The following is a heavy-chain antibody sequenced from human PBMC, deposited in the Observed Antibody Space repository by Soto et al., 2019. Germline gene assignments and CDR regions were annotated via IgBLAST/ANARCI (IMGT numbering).Heavy chain of an antibody. CDR3: ARDSSSWPNYYYYYGMDV. CDR1: GGSISSGGYY. V-gene: IGHV4-31*03. D-gene: IGHD6-13*01. Sequence: SETLSLTCTVSGGSISSGGYYWSWIRQHPGKGLEWIGYIYYSGSTYYNPSLKSRVTISVDTSKNQFSLKLSSVTAADTAVYYCARDSSSWPNYYYYYGMDVWGQGTTVTVSS. J-gene: IGHJ6*02. CDR2: IYYSGST.